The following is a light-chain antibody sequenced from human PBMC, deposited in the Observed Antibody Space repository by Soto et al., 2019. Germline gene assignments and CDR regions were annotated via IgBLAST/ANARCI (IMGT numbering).Light chain of an antibody. CDR1: QNINTY. CDR3: QQSSNIPRT. V-gene: IGKV1-39*01. Sequence: DIQMAQSPSSLSASVGDRVTITCRASQNINTYLNCYQQKPGKAPKVLIYAASSLQSGVPSTFSGSGSGTDFTLTISSLQPEDFATYYCQQSSNIPRTFGQGTKLEIK. CDR2: AAS. J-gene: IGKJ2*01.